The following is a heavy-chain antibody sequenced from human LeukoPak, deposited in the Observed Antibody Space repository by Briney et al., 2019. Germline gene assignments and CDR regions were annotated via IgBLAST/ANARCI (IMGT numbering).Heavy chain of an antibody. Sequence: GGSLRLSCAASGFTFSSYAMSWVRQAPGKGLEWVSTISGSGGSTYYADSVKGRFTISRDNSKNTLYLQMNSLRADDTAVYYCAKVPIQYPDSFEVYFDYWGQGTLVTVSS. D-gene: IGHD4-11*01. CDR1: GFTFSSYA. CDR2: ISGSGGST. CDR3: AKVPIQYPDSFEVYFDY. J-gene: IGHJ4*02. V-gene: IGHV3-23*01.